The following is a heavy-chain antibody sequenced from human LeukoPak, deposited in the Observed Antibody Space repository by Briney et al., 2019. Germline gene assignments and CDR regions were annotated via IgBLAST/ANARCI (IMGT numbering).Heavy chain of an antibody. Sequence: SETLSLTCTVSGGSINSYYWNWIRRPPGKGLEWIGYIYYNGNTNYSPSLKSRVTMSVDTSKNLFSLKVSSVTAADTAVYYCARGRSNYYGMDVWGQGTTVTVSS. V-gene: IGHV4-59*01. CDR1: GGSINSYY. CDR2: IYYNGNT. D-gene: IGHD1-26*01. J-gene: IGHJ6*02. CDR3: ARGRSNYYGMDV.